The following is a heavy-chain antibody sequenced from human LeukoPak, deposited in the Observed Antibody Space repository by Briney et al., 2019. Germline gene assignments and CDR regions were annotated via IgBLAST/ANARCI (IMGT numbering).Heavy chain of an antibody. D-gene: IGHD6-13*01. V-gene: IGHV3-21*01. Sequence: PGGSLRLSCAASGFTFSSYSMNWVRQAPGKGLEWVSSISSSSSYIYYADSVKGRFTISRDNAKNSLYLQMNGLRAEDTAVYFCARLPKHQLEEDFDHWGQGTLVTVSS. CDR2: ISSSSSYI. J-gene: IGHJ4*02. CDR3: ARLPKHQLEEDFDH. CDR1: GFTFSSYS.